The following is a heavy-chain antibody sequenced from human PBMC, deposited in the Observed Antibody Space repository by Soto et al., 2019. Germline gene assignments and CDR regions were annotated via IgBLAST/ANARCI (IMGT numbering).Heavy chain of an antibody. CDR1: GGSSSGYD. V-gene: IGHV4-59*01. D-gene: IGHD4-17*01. J-gene: IGHJ5*02. CDR2: IYYSGST. CDR3: ARGEVTTLQFDP. Sequence: SETLSLTCTVSGGSSSGYDWSWIRQPPGKGLEWIGYIYYSGSTNYNPSLKSRVTISVDTSKNQFSLKLSSVTAADTAVYYCARGEVTTLQFDPWGQGTLVTVSS.